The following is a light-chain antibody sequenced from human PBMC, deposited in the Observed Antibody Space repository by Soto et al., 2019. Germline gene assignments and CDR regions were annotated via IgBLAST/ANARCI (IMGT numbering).Light chain of an antibody. J-gene: IGLJ2*01. Sequence: QSVLTQPPSASGTPGQRVTISCSGSSSSIGTNHVYWYQQIPGTAPKLLIYRNDQRTSGVPDRFSGSKSGTSASLAISGLRSEDEADYYCAAWDDSLTGRVFGGGTQLTVL. CDR1: SSSIGTNH. CDR3: AAWDDSLTGRV. CDR2: RND. V-gene: IGLV1-47*01.